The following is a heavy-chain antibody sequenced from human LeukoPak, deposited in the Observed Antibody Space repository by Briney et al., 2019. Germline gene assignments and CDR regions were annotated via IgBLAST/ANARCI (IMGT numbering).Heavy chain of an antibody. CDR3: AKGRGQSYPHYYFDS. CDR2: VRS. J-gene: IGHJ4*02. Sequence: GGSLRLSCAASGFTFRSYGMHWVRQAPGKGLEWVAFVRSDYVKGRFTISKDSSKNTLYLQMNSPRPEDTAVYYCAKGRGQSYPHYYFDSWGQGTLVTASS. V-gene: IGHV3-30*02. CDR1: GFTFRSYG. D-gene: IGHD3-16*02.